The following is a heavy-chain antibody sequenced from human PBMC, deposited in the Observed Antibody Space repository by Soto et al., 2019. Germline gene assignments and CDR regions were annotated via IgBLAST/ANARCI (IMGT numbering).Heavy chain of an antibody. V-gene: IGHV1-69*02. J-gene: IGHJ3*02. Sequence: SVKVSCKASGGTFSSYTISWVRQAPGQGLEWMGRIIPILGIANYAQKFQGRVTITADKSTSTAYMELSSLRSEDTAVYYCARVLNPLDCSSTSCQYDAFDIWGQGTMVTVSS. CDR1: GGTFSSYT. CDR2: IIPILGIA. CDR3: ARVLNPLDCSSTSCQYDAFDI. D-gene: IGHD2-2*01.